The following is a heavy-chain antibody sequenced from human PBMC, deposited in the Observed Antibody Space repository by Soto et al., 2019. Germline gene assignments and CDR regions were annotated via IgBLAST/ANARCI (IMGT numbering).Heavy chain of an antibody. Sequence: PSETLSLTCTVSGVSISSSHYFWGWIRQPPGKGLEWIGSIHHSGSTYYNPSLKSRVTISVDTSKNQFSLKLSSVTAADTALYYCARQRDYYDSSGDSYFDDWGQGTRVTVSS. D-gene: IGHD3-22*01. V-gene: IGHV4-39*01. CDR1: GVSISSSHYF. CDR3: ARQRDYYDSSGDSYFDD. CDR2: IHHSGST. J-gene: IGHJ4*02.